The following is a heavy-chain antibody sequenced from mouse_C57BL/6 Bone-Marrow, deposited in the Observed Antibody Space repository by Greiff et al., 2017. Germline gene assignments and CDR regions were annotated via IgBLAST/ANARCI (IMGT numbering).Heavy chain of an antibody. CDR1: GYTFTSYG. J-gene: IGHJ1*03. CDR2: IYPRSGNT. V-gene: IGHV1-81*01. D-gene: IGHD4-1*01. Sequence: QVQLKQSGAELARPGASVKLSCTASGYTFTSYGINWVKQRPGQGLEWIGEIYPRSGNTYYNEKFKGKATLTADKSSSTAYLELRSLTSEDSAVYFCATNCWYFDVWGTGTTVTVSS. CDR3: ATNCWYFDV.